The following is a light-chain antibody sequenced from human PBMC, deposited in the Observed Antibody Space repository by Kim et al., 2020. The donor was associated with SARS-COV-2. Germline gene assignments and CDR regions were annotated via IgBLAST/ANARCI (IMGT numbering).Light chain of an antibody. CDR2: EEN. CDR3: SSRGNIGNLVL. Sequence: YYADWYQQKPGQAPIIVIYEENKRPSGTPDRFSGSGSGATASLTITGAQAEDEAEYYCSSRGNIGNLVLFGGGTQLTVL. J-gene: IGLJ7*01. V-gene: IGLV3-19*01. CDR1: YY.